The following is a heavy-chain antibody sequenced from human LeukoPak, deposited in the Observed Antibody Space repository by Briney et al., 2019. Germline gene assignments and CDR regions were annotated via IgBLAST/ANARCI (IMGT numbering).Heavy chain of an antibody. D-gene: IGHD3-10*01. Sequence: SETLSLTCTVSGGSISSYYWSWIRQPPGKGLEWIGYIYYSGSTKYNPSLKSRVTISVDTSKNQFSLKLGSVTAADTAVYYCASKGYYGSGRFDYWGQGTLVTVSS. CDR3: ASKGYYGSGRFDY. CDR2: IYYSGST. CDR1: GGSISSYY. J-gene: IGHJ4*02. V-gene: IGHV4-59*01.